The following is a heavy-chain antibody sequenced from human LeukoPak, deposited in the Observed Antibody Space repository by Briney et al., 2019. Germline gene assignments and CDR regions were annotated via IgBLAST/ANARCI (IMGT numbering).Heavy chain of an antibody. CDR1: GGSISSSAYY. D-gene: IGHD5-18*01. J-gene: IGHJ4*02. Sequence: SETLSLTCTVSGGSISSSAYYWGWIRQPPGQGLEWIGSIYYSGNTYYNPSLKSRVTISVDTSTNQFSLKLSSVTAADTAVYYCARVRRYSYGLRVYYFDYWGQGTLVTVSS. V-gene: IGHV4-39*07. CDR3: ARVRRYSYGLRVYYFDY. CDR2: IYYSGNT.